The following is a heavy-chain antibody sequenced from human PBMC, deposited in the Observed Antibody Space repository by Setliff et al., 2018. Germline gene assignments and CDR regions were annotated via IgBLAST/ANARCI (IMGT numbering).Heavy chain of an antibody. CDR2: IFARGSM. J-gene: IGHJ5*01. D-gene: IGHD2-15*01. Sequence: KPSETLSLTCTVSGGSISSGNYYWIWIRQPAGKALEWLGHIFARGSMNYNPSLRSRITISQDRSENQFSLTLSSVTAADTAVYYCARARYCSGGRCYWTWLDSWAQGTLVTVSS. CDR3: ARARYCSGGRCYWTWLDS. CDR1: GGSISSGNYY. V-gene: IGHV4-61*09.